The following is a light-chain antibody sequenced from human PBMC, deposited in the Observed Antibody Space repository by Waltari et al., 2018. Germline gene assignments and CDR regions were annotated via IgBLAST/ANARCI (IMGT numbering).Light chain of an antibody. CDR2: GNS. J-gene: IGLJ2*01. Sequence: YQQIPGKAPNLLIYGNSNRPSGVPDRISGSKSGTSAALAITGLQAEDEADYYCQSYDSSLGGSVFGGGTKLAVL. V-gene: IGLV1-40*01. CDR3: QSYDSSLGGSV.